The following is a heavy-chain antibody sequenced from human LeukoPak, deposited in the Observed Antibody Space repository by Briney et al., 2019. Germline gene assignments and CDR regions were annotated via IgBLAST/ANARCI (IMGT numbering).Heavy chain of an antibody. CDR1: GGTFSSYA. V-gene: IGHV1-69*05. Sequence: GASVKVSCKASGGTFSSYAISWVRPAPGHGLEWMGGIIPICGTANYAQKFQGRVTITTDESTSTAYMELSSLRAEDTAVYYCARGPHTTISPMDVWGKGTTVTVSS. J-gene: IGHJ6*04. D-gene: IGHD3-3*01. CDR3: ARGPHTTISPMDV. CDR2: IIPICGTA.